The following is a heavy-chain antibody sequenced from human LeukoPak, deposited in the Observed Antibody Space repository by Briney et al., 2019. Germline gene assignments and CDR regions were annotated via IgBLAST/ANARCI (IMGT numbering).Heavy chain of an antibody. CDR2: ISAYNGNT. D-gene: IGHD3-22*01. CDR1: GYTFTSYG. J-gene: IGHJ3*02. CDR3: AITPYYYDSSGQAAFDI. Sequence: ASEKVSCKASGYTFTSYGISWVRQAPGQGLEWMGWISAYNGNTNYAQKLQGRVTMTTDTSTSTAYMELRSLRSDDTAVYYCAITPYYYDSSGQAAFDIWGQGTMVTVSS. V-gene: IGHV1-18*01.